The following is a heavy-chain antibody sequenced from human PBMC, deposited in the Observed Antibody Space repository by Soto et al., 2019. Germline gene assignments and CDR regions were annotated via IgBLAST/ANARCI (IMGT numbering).Heavy chain of an antibody. CDR2: ISGSGFKK. CDR3: AKNQGVELVPLATVDWFDP. Sequence: GSLRLSCAASGXIFENFGMSWVRQAPGKGLEWISSISGSGFKKYYADSVKGRFTISRDNSKSTVYLELNNLSAEDTAVYHCAKNQGVELVPLATVDWFDPWGQGSVVTVSS. D-gene: IGHD1-26*01. V-gene: IGHV3-23*01. J-gene: IGHJ5*02. CDR1: GXIFENFG.